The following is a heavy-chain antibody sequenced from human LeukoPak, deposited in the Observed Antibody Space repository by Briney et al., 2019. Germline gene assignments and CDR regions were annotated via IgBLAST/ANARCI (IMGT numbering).Heavy chain of an antibody. D-gene: IGHD3-9*01. CDR1: GGTFSSYA. CDR3: ARDRLPDDILTGYSSYYFDY. Sequence: GASVKVSCKASGGTFSSYAISWVRQAPGQGLEWMGGIIPIFGTANYAQKFQGRVTITADKSTSTAYMELSSLRSEDTAVYYCARDRLPDDILTGYSSYYFDYWGQGTLVTVSS. CDR2: IIPIFGTA. J-gene: IGHJ4*02. V-gene: IGHV1-69*06.